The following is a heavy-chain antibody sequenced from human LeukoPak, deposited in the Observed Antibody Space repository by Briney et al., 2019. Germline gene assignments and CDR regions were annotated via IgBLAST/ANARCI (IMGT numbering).Heavy chain of an antibody. V-gene: IGHV1-69*13. D-gene: IGHD6-19*01. Sequence: SVKVSCKASGGTFSSYAISWVRQAPGQGLEWMGGIIPIFGTANYAQKFQGRVTITADESTSTAYMELSSLRSEDTAVCYRARGAAVAGYFDYWGQGTLVTVSS. CDR3: ARGAAVAGYFDY. CDR1: GGTFSSYA. CDR2: IIPIFGTA. J-gene: IGHJ4*02.